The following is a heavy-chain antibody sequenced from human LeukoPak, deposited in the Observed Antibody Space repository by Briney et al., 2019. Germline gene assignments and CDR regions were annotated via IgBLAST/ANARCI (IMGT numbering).Heavy chain of an antibody. CDR3: AGYNWNLRYFDY. Sequence: GASVKVSCKVSGYTLTELSMHWVRQAPGKGLEWMGGFDPEDGETIYAQKFQGRVTMTEDTSTDTAYMELSSLRSEDTAVYYCAGYNWNLRYFDYWGQGTLVTVSS. J-gene: IGHJ4*02. V-gene: IGHV1-24*01. D-gene: IGHD1-7*01. CDR1: GYTLTELS. CDR2: FDPEDGET.